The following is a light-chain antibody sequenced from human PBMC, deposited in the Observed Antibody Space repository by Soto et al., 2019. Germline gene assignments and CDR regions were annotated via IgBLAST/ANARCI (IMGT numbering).Light chain of an antibody. Sequence: QSVLTQPASVSGSPGQSITISCSGTSNDVGAFDYVSWYQHRPGKAPKLIIFTVTSRPSGISDRFSGSKSGNTASLTISGLQAEDEADFYCSSYTMSNTFAFGGGTKLTVL. J-gene: IGLJ2*01. CDR1: SNDVGAFDY. CDR2: TVT. V-gene: IGLV2-14*03. CDR3: SSYTMSNTFA.